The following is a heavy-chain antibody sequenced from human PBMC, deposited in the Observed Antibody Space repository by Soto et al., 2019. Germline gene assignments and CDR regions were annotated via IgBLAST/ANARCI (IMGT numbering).Heavy chain of an antibody. D-gene: IGHD5-18*01. CDR3: AGGEGETSMENF. CDR1: GGTLRSYT. J-gene: IGHJ6*02. CDR2: IIPIFGIA. Sequence: QEQLVQSGAEVKKPGSSVKVSCKASGGTLRSYTISWVRQAPGQGLEWMGGIIPIFGIANYAQKFQGRVTITADESTGVAYMELSSRRSEDTALYYGAGGEGETSMENFWGQGTTVTVSS. V-gene: IGHV1-69*01.